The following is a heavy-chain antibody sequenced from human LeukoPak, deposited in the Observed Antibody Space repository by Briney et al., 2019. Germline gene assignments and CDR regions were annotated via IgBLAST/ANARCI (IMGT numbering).Heavy chain of an antibody. J-gene: IGHJ4*02. CDR1: GYTFTCYG. CDR3: ARDNGDDFWSGYYYPFDY. Sequence: ASVKVSCKASGYTFTCYGISWVRQAPGQGLEWMGWISAYNGNTNYAQKLQGRVTMTTDTSTSTAYMELRSLRSDDTAVYYCARDNGDDFWSGYYYPFDYWGQGTLVTVSS. V-gene: IGHV1-18*01. D-gene: IGHD3-3*01. CDR2: ISAYNGNT.